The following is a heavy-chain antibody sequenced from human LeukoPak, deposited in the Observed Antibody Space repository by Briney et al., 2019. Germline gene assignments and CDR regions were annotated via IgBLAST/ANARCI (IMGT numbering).Heavy chain of an antibody. V-gene: IGHV5-51*01. J-gene: IGHJ6*02. Sequence: GESLKISCKGSGYSFTSYWIGWVRQMPGKGLERMGIIYPGDSDTRYSPSFQGQVTISADKSISAAYLQWSSLKASDTAMYYCARHSVRSSGSGSYYPTGMDVWGQGTTVTVSS. D-gene: IGHD3-10*01. CDR1: GYSFTSYW. CDR2: IYPGDSDT. CDR3: ARHSVRSSGSGSYYPTGMDV.